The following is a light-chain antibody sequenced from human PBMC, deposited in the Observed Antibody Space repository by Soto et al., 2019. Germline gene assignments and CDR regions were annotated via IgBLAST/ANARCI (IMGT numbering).Light chain of an antibody. J-gene: IGLJ3*02. V-gene: IGLV1-44*01. CDR1: SSNIGSGT. CDR3: AAWDDSLNGWV. Sequence: QSVLTQPPSASGTPGQRVTISCSGSSSNIGSGTVNWYQQLPGTAPKVLIYSNNQRPSGVPDRFSGSKSGTSASLAISGLQSEDEADYYCAAWDDSLNGWVFGGGTKLTVL. CDR2: SNN.